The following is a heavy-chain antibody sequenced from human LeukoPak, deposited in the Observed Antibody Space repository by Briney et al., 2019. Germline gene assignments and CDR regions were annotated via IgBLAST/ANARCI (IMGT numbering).Heavy chain of an antibody. CDR2: INTDGRST. CDR1: GFTFSSYW. V-gene: IGHV3-74*01. Sequence: GGSLRVSCAASGFTFSSYWMHWVRQSPGKGLVWVSRINTDGRSTSYTDFVKGRFTISRDNAKNTLYLQMNSLRAEDTAVYYCARDTIPGYYYDSSGYGYWGQGTLVTVSS. D-gene: IGHD3-22*01. J-gene: IGHJ4*02. CDR3: ARDTIPGYYYDSSGYGY.